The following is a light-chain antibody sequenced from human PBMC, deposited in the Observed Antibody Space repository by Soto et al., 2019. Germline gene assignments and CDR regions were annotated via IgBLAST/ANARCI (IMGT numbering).Light chain of an antibody. V-gene: IGKV3-11*01. J-gene: IGKJ1*01. CDR2: DAS. Sequence: EIVLTQSPATLSLSPGERATLSCRASQSVSSYLAWYQQKPGQAPRLLIYDASNRATGIPARFSGSGSGTDFTLSISRLEPEDFAVYYCQYYDESMWTFGRGTKVE. CDR3: QYYDESMWT. CDR1: QSVSSY.